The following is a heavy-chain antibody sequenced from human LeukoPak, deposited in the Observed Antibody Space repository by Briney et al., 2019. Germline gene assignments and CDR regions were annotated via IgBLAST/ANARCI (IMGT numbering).Heavy chain of an antibody. CDR3: ARDGEGIAARILDY. D-gene: IGHD6-6*01. J-gene: IGHJ4*02. V-gene: IGHV1-69*01. CDR1: GGTFSSYA. Sequence: ASVKASCKAYGGTFSSYAISWVRQAPGQGLEWMGGIIPIFGTANYAQKFQGRVTITADESTSTAYMGLSSLRSEDTAVYYCARDGEGIAARILDYWGQGTLVTVSS. CDR2: IIPIFGTA.